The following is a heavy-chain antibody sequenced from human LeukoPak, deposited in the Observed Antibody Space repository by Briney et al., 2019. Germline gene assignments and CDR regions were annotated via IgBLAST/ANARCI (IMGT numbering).Heavy chain of an antibody. CDR3: ARYPYYYDSSGYYRDAFDI. CDR2: IYYSGST. D-gene: IGHD3-22*01. J-gene: IGHJ3*02. V-gene: IGHV4-59*11. Sequence: PSETLSLTCTVSGGSISSHYWSWIRQPPGKGLEWSGYIYYSGSTNYNPSLKSRVTISVDTSKNQFSLKLSSVTAADTAVYYCARYPYYYDSSGYYRDAFDIWGQGTMVTVSS. CDR1: GGSISSHY.